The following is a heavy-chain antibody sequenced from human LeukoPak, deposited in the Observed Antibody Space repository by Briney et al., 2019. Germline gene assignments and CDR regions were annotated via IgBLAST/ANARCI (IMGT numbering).Heavy chain of an antibody. Sequence: GGSLRLSCAASGFTFITYAMTWVRQAPGKGLEWVSAMSGSGGSTYYADSVKGRFTISRDNSKNTLYLQMNSLRAEDTAVYYCAKWVVVLNRYFDYWGQGTLVTVSS. CDR1: GFTFITYA. CDR3: AKWVVVLNRYFDY. V-gene: IGHV3-23*01. J-gene: IGHJ4*02. CDR2: MSGSGGST. D-gene: IGHD3-22*01.